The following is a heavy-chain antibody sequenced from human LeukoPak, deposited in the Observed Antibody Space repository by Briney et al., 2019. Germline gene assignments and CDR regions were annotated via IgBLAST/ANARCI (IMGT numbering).Heavy chain of an antibody. V-gene: IGHV2-26*01. Sequence: ESGPTLVNPTETLTLTCTVSGFSLSNDRMGVSWIRQPPGEALEWLAHIFSNDEKSYSTSLKSRLTISKDTSKSQVVLTMTNMDPVDTATYYCARIQRYYDSSGYFRFDYWGQGTLVTVSS. J-gene: IGHJ4*02. CDR1: GFSLSNDRMG. CDR3: ARIQRYYDSSGYFRFDY. D-gene: IGHD3-22*01. CDR2: IFSNDEK.